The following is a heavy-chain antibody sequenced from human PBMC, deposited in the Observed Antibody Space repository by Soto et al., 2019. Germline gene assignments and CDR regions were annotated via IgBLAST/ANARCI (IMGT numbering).Heavy chain of an antibody. V-gene: IGHV4-34*01. J-gene: IGHJ6*02. Sequence: SETLSPTCAVSGASFSGYYWSWIRQPPGKGLVLIGEINHSGTTNYNPSLKSRVTISVDTSKNQVSLKLSSVTAADTAVYYCARVRPLYDFWNMGGYGMDVWGQGTTVTVS. CDR3: ARVRPLYDFWNMGGYGMDV. D-gene: IGHD3-3*01. CDR2: INHSGTT. CDR1: GASFSGYY.